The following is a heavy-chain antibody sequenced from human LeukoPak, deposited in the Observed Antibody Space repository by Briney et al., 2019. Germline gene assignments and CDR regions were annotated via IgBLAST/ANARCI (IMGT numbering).Heavy chain of an antibody. J-gene: IGHJ4*02. CDR1: GFTFSSYW. D-gene: IGHD1-26*01. CDR2: IKQEGSEK. Sequence: GGSLSLSCAASGFTFSSYWMSWVRQAPGKGLEWVANIKQEGSEKYYVDSVKGRFTISRENAKNSLYLQMNSLRAEDTAVYYCARDDDIVGATTGFAYWGQGTLVTASS. CDR3: ARDDDIVGATTGFAY. V-gene: IGHV3-7*01.